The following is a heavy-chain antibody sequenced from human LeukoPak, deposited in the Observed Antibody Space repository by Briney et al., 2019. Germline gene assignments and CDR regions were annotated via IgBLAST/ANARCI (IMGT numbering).Heavy chain of an antibody. J-gene: IGHJ4*02. CDR2: ISYSGNT. Sequence: SETLSLTCTVSGGSINSSSNQWGWIRQPPGKGLEWIGSISYSGNTYYKPPLKSRVTVSVDTSKKQFSLKLSSVTAADTAVYFCARIPIVIVPAYFDSWGQGTLVTVSS. CDR3: ARIPIVIVPAYFDS. CDR1: GGSINSSSNQ. D-gene: IGHD2-2*01. V-gene: IGHV4-39*01.